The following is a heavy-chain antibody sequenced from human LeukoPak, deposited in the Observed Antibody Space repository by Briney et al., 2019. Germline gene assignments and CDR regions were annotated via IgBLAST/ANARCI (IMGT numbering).Heavy chain of an antibody. CDR3: AREQPTGPPAGDY. CDR2: TYTSGHP. V-gene: IGHV4-4*07. J-gene: IGHJ4*02. Sequence: SETLSLTCTVSGGSMDIYYWNWIRQPAGEGLEWIGRTYTSGHPNYNPSLRSRVTMSVDTAKNQFSLKLSSVTAADTAVYYCAREQPTGPPAGDYWGQGTLVTVSS. CDR1: GGSMDIYY. D-gene: IGHD2-8*02.